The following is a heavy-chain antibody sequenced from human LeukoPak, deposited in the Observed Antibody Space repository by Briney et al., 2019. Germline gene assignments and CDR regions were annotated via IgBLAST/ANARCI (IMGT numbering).Heavy chain of an antibody. D-gene: IGHD5-12*01. CDR3: ARRHTHSGYEFDY. CDR2: IYPGDSDT. CDR1: GYSFTSYW. J-gene: IGHJ4*02. Sequence: GESLKISCKGSGYSFTSYWIGWVRQMPGKGLEWMGIIYPGDSDTRYSPSLQGQVTISADKSIRTAYLQWSSLKASDTAMYYCARRHTHSGYEFDYWGQGTLVTVSS. V-gene: IGHV5-51*01.